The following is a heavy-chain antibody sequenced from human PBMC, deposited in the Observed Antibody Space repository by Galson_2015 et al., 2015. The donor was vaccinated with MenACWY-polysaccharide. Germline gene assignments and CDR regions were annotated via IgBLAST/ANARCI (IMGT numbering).Heavy chain of an antibody. CDR3: ATHPKGTDSRWYDC. V-gene: IGHV3-23*01. Sequence: SLRLSCAASGFDFSSYAMSWVRQAPGKGLEWVSTLSGRRGYTYYADSVKGRFTISRDNSKNTLYLQMHNLRADDTAIYSCATHPKGTDSRWYDCWGPGTRVTVSA. D-gene: IGHD3-22*01. CDR2: LSGRRGYT. CDR1: GFDFSSYA. J-gene: IGHJ4*02.